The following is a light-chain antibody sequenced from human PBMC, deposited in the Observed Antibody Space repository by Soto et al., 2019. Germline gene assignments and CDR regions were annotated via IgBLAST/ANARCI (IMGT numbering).Light chain of an antibody. Sequence: DIQMTQSPSSLSASVGDRVNITCRASQGINHYLAWFQQKPWKVPKLLIYATSTLQSVVPSRFSGSGFGTDFTFTITSLQPEDAATYYCQKHNSALLFFGPGTKVEIK. V-gene: IGKV1-27*01. CDR1: QGINHY. J-gene: IGKJ3*01. CDR3: QKHNSALLF. CDR2: ATS.